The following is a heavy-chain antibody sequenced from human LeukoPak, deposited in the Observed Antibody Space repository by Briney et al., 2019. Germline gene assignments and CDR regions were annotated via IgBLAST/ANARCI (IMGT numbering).Heavy chain of an antibody. CDR3: ARGWGYCSSTSCPL. V-gene: IGHV3-48*01. J-gene: IGHJ4*02. CDR2: ISSSSSTI. Sequence: PGGSLRLSCAASGFTFSSYSMTWVRQAPGKGLEWVSYISSSSSTIYYADSVKGRFTISRDNAKNSLYLQMNSLRAEDTAVYYCARGWGYCSSTSCPLWGQGTLVTVSS. CDR1: GFTFSSYS. D-gene: IGHD2-2*01.